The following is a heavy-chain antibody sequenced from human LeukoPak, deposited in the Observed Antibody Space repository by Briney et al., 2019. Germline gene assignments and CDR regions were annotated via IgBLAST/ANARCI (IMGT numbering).Heavy chain of an antibody. CDR3: ATPYCSTISCLDVFNM. J-gene: IGHJ3*02. D-gene: IGHD2-2*01. CDR1: GVSVSDGRYY. CDR2: KYFSGSA. V-gene: IGHV4-31*03. Sequence: PSQTLSLTCTVSGVSVSDGRYYWTWIRQRPGKGLEWIGYKYFSGSAKYHPSLKSRLNISIDSSRNQFSLQLSSVTAADTATYYCATPYCSTISCLDVFNMWGQGTRVTVSS.